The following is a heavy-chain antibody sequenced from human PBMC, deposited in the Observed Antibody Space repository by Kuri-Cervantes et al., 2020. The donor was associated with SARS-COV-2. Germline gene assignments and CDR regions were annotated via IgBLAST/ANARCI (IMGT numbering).Heavy chain of an antibody. CDR2: IYYSGST. CDR3: ARHWGTDWALEIFGVVPTYYMDV. V-gene: IGHV4-39*01. Sequence: ESLKISCTVSGGSLSSGDYYWTWVRQPPGKGLEWIGSIYYSGSTYYNPSLKSRVTISVDTSKNQFSLKLSSVTAADTAVYYCARHWGTDWALEIFGVVPTYYMDVWGKGTTVTVSS. J-gene: IGHJ6*03. CDR1: GGSLSSGDYY. D-gene: IGHD3-3*01.